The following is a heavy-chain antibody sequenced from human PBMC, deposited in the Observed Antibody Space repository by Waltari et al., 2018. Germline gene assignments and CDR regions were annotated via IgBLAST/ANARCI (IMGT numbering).Heavy chain of an antibody. D-gene: IGHD6-13*01. V-gene: IGHV3-73*01. J-gene: IGHJ4*02. CDR2: IRSKSYSYLT. Sequence: EVQLVESGGGFVQPGGSLKLSCEASGFSFSDSSMHWVRQTSGKGLEWLGRIRSKSYSYLTTHAASVRGRFTISRDNAKNSLYLQMSSLRAEDTAVYYCARDQSSSWYSYFDYWGQGTLVTVSS. CDR1: GFSFSDSS. CDR3: ARDQSSSWYSYFDY.